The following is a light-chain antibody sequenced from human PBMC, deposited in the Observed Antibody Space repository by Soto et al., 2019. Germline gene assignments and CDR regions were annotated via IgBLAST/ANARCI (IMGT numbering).Light chain of an antibody. CDR1: QGISSY. CDR2: AAS. CDR3: QQLKSYFT. V-gene: IGKV1-9*01. Sequence: DIQLTQSPSFLSASVGDRVTITCRASQGISSYLAWYQQKPGKAPKLLIYAASTLQSGVPSRFSGSVSGTEFTLTISSLQPEDFATYYCQQLKSYFTFGPGTKVDIK. J-gene: IGKJ3*01.